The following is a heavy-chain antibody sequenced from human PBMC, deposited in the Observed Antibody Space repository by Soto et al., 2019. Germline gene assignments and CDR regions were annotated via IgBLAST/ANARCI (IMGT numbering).Heavy chain of an antibody. D-gene: IGHD6-6*01. CDR1: GYTFTGYY. V-gene: IGHV1-8*02. Sequence: ASVKVSCKASGYTFTGYYMHWVRQAPGQGLEWMGWMNPNSGNTGYAQKFQGRVTMTRNTSISTAYMELSSLRSEDTAVYYCARVGIAARRWVNWFDPWGQGTLVTVSS. CDR3: ARVGIAARRWVNWFDP. CDR2: MNPNSGNT. J-gene: IGHJ5*02.